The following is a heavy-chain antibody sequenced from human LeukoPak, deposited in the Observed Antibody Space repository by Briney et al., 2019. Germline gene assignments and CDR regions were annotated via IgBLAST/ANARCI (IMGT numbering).Heavy chain of an antibody. J-gene: IGHJ5*02. CDR2: IYYSGTT. V-gene: IGHV4-59*01. Sequence: PSETLSLTCTVSGGSINSYYWSWIRQPPGKGLEWIGFIYYSGTTKYNPSFESRVTMSVDRSRKQFSLNLSSVTAADTAVYYCARGLNYYDGSGYCNWFDPWGQGTLVTVSS. CDR1: GGSINSYY. CDR3: ARGLNYYDGSGYCNWFDP. D-gene: IGHD3-22*01.